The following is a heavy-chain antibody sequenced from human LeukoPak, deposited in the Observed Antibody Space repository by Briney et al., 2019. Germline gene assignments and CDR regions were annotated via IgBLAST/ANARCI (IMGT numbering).Heavy chain of an antibody. J-gene: IGHJ4*02. CDR2: IYYSGTT. CDR1: GGSISSGDYY. D-gene: IGHD3-16*01. Sequence: PSETLSLTCTVSGGSISSGDYYWSWLRQPPGKGLEWIGYIYYSGTTYYNPSLESRVTISVDTSKNQFSLKLSSATAADTAVYYCARVSVRRRFLDYWGQGTLVTVSS. V-gene: IGHV4-30-4*08. CDR3: ARVSVRRRFLDY.